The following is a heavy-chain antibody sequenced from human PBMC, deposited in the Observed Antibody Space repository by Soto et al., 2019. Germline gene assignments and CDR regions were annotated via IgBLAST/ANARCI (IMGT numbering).Heavy chain of an antibody. Sequence: QVQLVESGGGAVQAGRSLRLSCAASGFSFSSYSLVWVRQAPGKGLEWVAAIWYDGSKTLYAESVKGRFTISRDNSQKTMFLQINSLRAEDTAVYYCARDGSMHAFDIWGQGTMVTVSS. CDR2: IWYDGSKT. CDR3: ARDGSMHAFDI. CDR1: GFSFSSYS. J-gene: IGHJ3*02. V-gene: IGHV3-33*01. D-gene: IGHD2-8*01.